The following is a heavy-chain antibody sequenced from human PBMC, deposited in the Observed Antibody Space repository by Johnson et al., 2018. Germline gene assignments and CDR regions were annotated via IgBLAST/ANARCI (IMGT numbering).Heavy chain of an antibody. CDR3: ARAEQRQLVRNYYYYYMGV. CDR1: GLTFSDYA. CDR2: ISDSGGGT. V-gene: IGHV3-23*01. D-gene: IGHD6-13*01. Sequence: VQLLETGGGLVRPGGSLRLSCAASGLTFSDYAMSWVRQAPGKGLEWVSTISDSGGGTYYADSVKGRFTISRDNSKSTLSQQLNSLRVEDTAIYYCARAEQRQLVRNYYYYYMGVWGKGTTVTVSS. J-gene: IGHJ6*03.